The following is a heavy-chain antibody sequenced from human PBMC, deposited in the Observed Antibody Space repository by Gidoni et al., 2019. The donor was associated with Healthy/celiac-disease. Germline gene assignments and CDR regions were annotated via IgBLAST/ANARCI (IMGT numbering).Heavy chain of an antibody. CDR1: GFTFRDYY. CDR3: ARPGWFGELGPIDY. J-gene: IGHJ4*02. CDR2: ISSSVSTI. Sequence: QVQLVEAGEGLVKPGESLTLSCTASGFTFRDYYMSWIRQAPGKGLEWVSYISSSVSTIYYADSVKGRFTISRDNAKNSLYLQMNSLRAEDTAVYYCARPGWFGELGPIDYWGQGTLVTVSS. D-gene: IGHD3-10*01. V-gene: IGHV3-11*01.